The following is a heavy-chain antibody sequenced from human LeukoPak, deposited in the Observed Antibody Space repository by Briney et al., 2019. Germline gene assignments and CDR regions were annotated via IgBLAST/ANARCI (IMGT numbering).Heavy chain of an antibody. J-gene: IGHJ4*02. CDR3: AIDPNWGTHS. CDR2: IGNNGGGI. D-gene: IGHD7-27*01. Sequence: GGSLRLSCAASGFTFSSYAMYWVRHPPGKRLEWVSIIGNNGGGIHYADSVRGRFTISRDNSKNALYLQMNSLRVEDTAVYYCAIDPNWGTHSWGQGVLVTVSS. CDR1: GFTFSSYA. V-gene: IGHV3-23*01.